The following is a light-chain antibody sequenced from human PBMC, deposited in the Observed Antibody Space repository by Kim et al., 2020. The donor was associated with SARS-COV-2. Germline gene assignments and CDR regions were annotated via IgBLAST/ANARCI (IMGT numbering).Light chain of an antibody. CDR1: NIETKS. J-gene: IGLJ3*02. CDR2: YDI. CDR3: QLWDTITDRWV. Sequence: SYELTQPPSLSVAPGETARITCGGSNIETKSVHWYQQKPGQAPVLLIYYDIGRPSGVPERFSGSNSGNTATLTITSVEAGDEADYYCQLWDTITDRWVFG. V-gene: IGLV3-21*01.